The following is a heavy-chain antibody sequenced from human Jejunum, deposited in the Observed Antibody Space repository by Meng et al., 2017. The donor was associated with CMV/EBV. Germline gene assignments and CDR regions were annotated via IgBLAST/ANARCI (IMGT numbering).Heavy chain of an antibody. CDR1: GDSVSSSSAT. V-gene: IGHV6-1*01. D-gene: IGHD6-13*01. J-gene: IGHJ5*02. Sequence: CAISGDSVSSSSATRNWIRQSPSRGLEWLGRTYYRSKWYTDYAVSVKSRITVNPDTSKNQFSLQLNSVTPEDTAMYYCARGAAAGNLWGQGTLVTVSS. CDR3: ARGAAAGNL. CDR2: TYYRSKWYT.